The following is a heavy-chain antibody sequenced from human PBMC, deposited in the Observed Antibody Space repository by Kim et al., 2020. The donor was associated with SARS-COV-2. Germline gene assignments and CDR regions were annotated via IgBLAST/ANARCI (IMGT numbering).Heavy chain of an antibody. Sequence: SETLSLTCTVSGGSISSSSYYWGWIRQPPGKGLEWIGSIYYSGSTYYKQSLKSRVTISVDTSKNQFSLKLSSVTAADTAEYYCARQRPPFYDYVWGSYRYPFDYWGQGPLVTVSS. D-gene: IGHD3-16*02. J-gene: IGHJ4*02. V-gene: IGHV4-39*01. CDR2: IYYSGST. CDR3: ARQRPPFYDYVWGSYRYPFDY. CDR1: GGSISSSSYY.